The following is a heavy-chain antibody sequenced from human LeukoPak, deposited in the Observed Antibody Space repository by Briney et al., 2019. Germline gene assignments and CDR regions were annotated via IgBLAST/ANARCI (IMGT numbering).Heavy chain of an antibody. CDR1: GLNFNIYS. V-gene: IGHV3-21*01. CDR2: ITSGSRYI. J-gene: IGHJ4*02. CDR3: ATGLEDSNIDY. Sequence: GGSLRLSCAAFGLNFNIYSMNWVRQAPGKGLEWVSCITSGSRYIFYADSVKGRFTISRDNAKNSLYLQMNSLTAEDTAVYYCATGLEDSNIDYWGQGTLVTVSS.